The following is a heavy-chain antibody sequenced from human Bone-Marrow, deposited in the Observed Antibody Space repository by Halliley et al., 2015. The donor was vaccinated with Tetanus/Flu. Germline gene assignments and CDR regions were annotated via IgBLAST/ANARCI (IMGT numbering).Heavy chain of an antibody. CDR2: ISAYNGST. J-gene: IGHJ4*02. CDR1: GYTFSNYA. Sequence: QLVQSGAEVKAPGASVRVSCKASGYTFSNYAFSWVRQAPGQRLEWLGWISAYNGSTNYAQNLQGRLTMTPDTSTSPAFMEMRSLRSDGTAVYYCARDRPFAGRGGYGGFEVDYGGQGGLVIVSS. V-gene: IGHV1-18*04. D-gene: IGHD3-10*01. CDR3: ARDRPFAGRGGYGGFEVDY.